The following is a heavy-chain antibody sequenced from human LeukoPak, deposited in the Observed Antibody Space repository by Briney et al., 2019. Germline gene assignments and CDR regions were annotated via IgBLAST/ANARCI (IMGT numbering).Heavy chain of an antibody. Sequence: PGGSLRLSCAASGFTFSNYAMHWVRQAPGKGLEWVAVIPYDESNKYYADSVEGRFTISRDNSKNTLYLQMNSLRVEDTAVYYCARDNNGDYWGQGTLVTVSS. CDR2: IPYDESNK. CDR1: GFTFSNYA. D-gene: IGHD1/OR15-1a*01. CDR3: ARDNNGDY. J-gene: IGHJ4*02. V-gene: IGHV3-30*04.